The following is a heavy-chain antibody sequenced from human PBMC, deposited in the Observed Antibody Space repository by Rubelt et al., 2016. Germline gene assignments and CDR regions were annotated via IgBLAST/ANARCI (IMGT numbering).Heavy chain of an antibody. CDR2: IYYSGST. CDR3: ARGLRYFDWLPKNWFDP. V-gene: IGHV4-39*01. Sequence: QLQLQESGPGLVKPSETLSLTCTVSGGSISSSSYYWGWIRQPPGKGLEWIGSIYYSGSTYYNPSLKSRFPISVDTSKNQFSLKLSSVTAADTAVYYCARGLRYFDWLPKNWFDPWGQGTLVTVSS. D-gene: IGHD3-9*01. J-gene: IGHJ5*02. CDR1: GGSISSSSYY.